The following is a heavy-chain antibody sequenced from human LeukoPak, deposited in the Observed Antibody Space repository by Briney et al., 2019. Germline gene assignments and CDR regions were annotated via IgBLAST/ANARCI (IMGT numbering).Heavy chain of an antibody. D-gene: IGHD2-2*01. CDR3: ARDKVGSTVVVPAFDY. V-gene: IGHV3-21*01. J-gene: IGHJ4*02. Sequence: GGSLRLSCAASGFTFNSYTMNWVRQAPGKGLEWVSFISGSSSYIYYADSVKGRFTISRDNAKNSLYLQMSSLRAEDTAVYYCARDKVGSTVVVPAFDYWGQGTLFTVSS. CDR1: GFTFNSYT. CDR2: ISGSSSYI.